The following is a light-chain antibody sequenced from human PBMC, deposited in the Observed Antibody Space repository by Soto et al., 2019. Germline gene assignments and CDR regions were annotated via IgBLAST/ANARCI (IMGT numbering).Light chain of an antibody. CDR2: GAS. V-gene: IGKV1-39*01. CDR1: HIVSRI. CDR3: LQTYSTPLT. J-gene: IGKJ4*01. Sequence: DLQMTQSPSSLSASVGDRVTITCRASHIVSRILSWYQQKPGKAPKLLIYGASNLQNGVPSRFSGSGSGTDFTLTISNLQPEDFATYYCLQTYSTPLTFGGGPRWRS.